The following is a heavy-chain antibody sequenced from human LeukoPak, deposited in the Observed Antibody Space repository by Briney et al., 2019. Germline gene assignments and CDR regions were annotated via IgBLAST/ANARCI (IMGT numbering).Heavy chain of an antibody. CDR2: IYYSGST. CDR3: ARQGGGSYFSLIQKHFDY. Sequence: SETLSLTCTVSGGSISSSSYYWGWIRQPPGKGLEWIGSIYYSGSTYYNPSLKSRVTISVDTSKNQFSLKLSSVTAADTAVYYCARQGGGSYFSLIQKHFDYRGQGTLVTVSS. CDR1: GGSISSSSYY. D-gene: IGHD1-26*01. J-gene: IGHJ4*02. V-gene: IGHV4-39*01.